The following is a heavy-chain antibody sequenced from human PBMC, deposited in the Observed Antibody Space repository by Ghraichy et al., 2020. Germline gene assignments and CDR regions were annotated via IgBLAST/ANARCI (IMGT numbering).Heavy chain of an antibody. D-gene: IGHD6-13*01. CDR3: ARGVGSSWYEEDYYYYYYMDV. J-gene: IGHJ6*03. CDR1: GGSISSYY. Sequence: SETLSLTCTVSGGSISSYYWSWIRQPPGKGLEWIGYIYYSGSTNYNPSLKSRVTISVDTSKNQFSLKLSSVTAADTAVYYCARGVGSSWYEEDYYYYYYMDVWAKGTTVTVSS. CDR2: IYYSGST. V-gene: IGHV4-59*01.